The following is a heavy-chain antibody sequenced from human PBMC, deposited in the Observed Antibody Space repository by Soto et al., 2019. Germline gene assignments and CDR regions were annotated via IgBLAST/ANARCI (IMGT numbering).Heavy chain of an antibody. V-gene: IGHV3-21*01. CDR3: ARGVIRSDAFDI. D-gene: IGHD4-17*01. Sequence: PGGSLRLSCAASGFTFSSYSMNWVRQAPGKGLEWVSSISSSSSYIYYADSVKGRFTISRDNAKNSLYLQMNSLRAEDTAVYYCARGVIRSDAFDIWGQGTMVTVSS. CDR2: ISSSSSYI. J-gene: IGHJ3*02. CDR1: GFTFSSYS.